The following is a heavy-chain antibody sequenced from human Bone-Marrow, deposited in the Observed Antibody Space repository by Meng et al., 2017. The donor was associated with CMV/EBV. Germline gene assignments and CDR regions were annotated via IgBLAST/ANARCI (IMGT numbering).Heavy chain of an antibody. CDR1: GFTFSSYW. CDR3: ARAYSSSSSLGR. CDR2: ISSSSSYI. V-gene: IGHV3-21*01. J-gene: IGHJ4*02. D-gene: IGHD6-6*01. Sequence: GESLKISCAASGFTFSSYWMSWVRQAPGKGLEWVSSISSSSSYIYYADSVKGRFTISRDNAKNSLYLQMNSLRAEDTTVYYCARAYSSSSSLGRWGQGTLVTVSS.